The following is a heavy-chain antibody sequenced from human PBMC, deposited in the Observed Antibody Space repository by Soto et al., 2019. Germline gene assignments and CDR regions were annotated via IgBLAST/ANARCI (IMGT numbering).Heavy chain of an antibody. CDR2: IYPGDSDT. Sequence: PGESLKISCKGSGYSFTSYWIGWVRQMPGKGLEWIVIIYPGDSDTRYSPSFQGQVTISADKSISTAYLQWSSLKASDTAMYYCAREIAAAGTYQFYYYGMDVGGQGTTVTVSS. D-gene: IGHD6-13*01. J-gene: IGHJ6*02. CDR1: GYSFTSYW. V-gene: IGHV5-51*01. CDR3: AREIAAAGTYQFYYYGMDV.